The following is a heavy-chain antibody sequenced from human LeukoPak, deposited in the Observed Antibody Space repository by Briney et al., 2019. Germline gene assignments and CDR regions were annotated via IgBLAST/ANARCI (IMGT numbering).Heavy chain of an antibody. CDR2: VFNSGST. CDR3: ARVGWGWGNYFDY. J-gene: IGHJ4*02. V-gene: IGHV4-59*08. D-gene: IGHD3-16*01. Sequence: PSETLSLTFTVSGGSITGYYWSWIRQPPGKGLEWIGYVFNSGSTNYNPYLKSRVIISVDTSKNQFSLKLTSVTAADTAVYYCARVGWGWGNYFDYWGQGTLVTVSS. CDR1: GGSITGYY.